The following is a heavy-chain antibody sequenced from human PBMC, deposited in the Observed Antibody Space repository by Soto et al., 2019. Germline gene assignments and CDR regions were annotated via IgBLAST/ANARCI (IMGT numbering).Heavy chain of an antibody. Sequence: ATLSRTCTVPGGSISSYYWSGIRQPPGTGLEWIGYIYYSVSTNYNPSLNSRVTISVDTSKNQFSLKLSSVTAADTAVYYCARDLRGPFLSFGEKRGGKGFDIWGQGTMVT. V-gene: IGHV4-59*01. CDR3: ARDLRGPFLSFGEKRGGKGFDI. CDR1: GGSISSYY. D-gene: IGHD3-10*01. CDR2: IYYSVST. J-gene: IGHJ3*02.